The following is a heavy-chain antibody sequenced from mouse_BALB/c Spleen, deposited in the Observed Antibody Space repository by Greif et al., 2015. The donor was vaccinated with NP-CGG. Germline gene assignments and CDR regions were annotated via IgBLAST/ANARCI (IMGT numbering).Heavy chain of an antibody. D-gene: IGHD1-1*01. V-gene: IGHV3-2*02. CDR3: ARFYYGSSYWYFDV. CDR1: GYSITSDYA. CDR2: ISYSGST. J-gene: IGHJ1*01. Sequence: EVKLVESGPGLVKPSQSLSLTCTVTGYSITSDYAWNWIRQLPGNKLEWMGYISYSGSTSYNPSLKSRISITRDTSKNQFFLQLNSVTTEDTATHYCARFYYGSSYWYFDVWGAGTTVTVSS.